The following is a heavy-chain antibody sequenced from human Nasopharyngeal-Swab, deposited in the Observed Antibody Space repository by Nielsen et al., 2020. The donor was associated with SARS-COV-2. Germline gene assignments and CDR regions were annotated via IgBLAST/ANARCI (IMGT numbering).Heavy chain of an antibody. CDR2: IIPIFGTA. V-gene: IGHV1-69*06. CDR1: GGTFSSYA. J-gene: IGHJ6*02. D-gene: IGHD3-3*01. CDR3: ARKVLEGYHYYGMDV. Sequence: SVKVSCKASGGTFSSYAISWVRQAPGQGLEWMGGIIPIFGTANYAQKFQGRVTITADKSTSTAYMELSSLRSEDTAVYYCARKVLEGYHYYGMDVWGQGTTVTVSS.